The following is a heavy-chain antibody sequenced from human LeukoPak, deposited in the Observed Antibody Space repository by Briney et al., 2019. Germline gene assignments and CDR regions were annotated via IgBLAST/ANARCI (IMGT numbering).Heavy chain of an antibody. CDR2: ISSSSSYI. CDR1: GFTFSSYS. Sequence: PGGSLRLSCAASGFTFSSYSMDWVRQAPGKGLEWVSSISSSSSYIYYADSVKGRFTISRDNAKNSLYLQMNSLRAEDTAVYYCARKGLDYYDSSGYSYWGQGTLVTVSS. CDR3: ARKGLDYYDSSGYSY. V-gene: IGHV3-21*01. D-gene: IGHD3-22*01. J-gene: IGHJ4*02.